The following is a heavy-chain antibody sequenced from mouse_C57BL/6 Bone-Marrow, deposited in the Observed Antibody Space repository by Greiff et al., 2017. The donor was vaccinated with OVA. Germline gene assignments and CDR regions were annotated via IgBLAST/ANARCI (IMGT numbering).Heavy chain of an antibody. CDR1: GYTFTDYN. J-gene: IGHJ4*01. CDR2: INPNNGGT. V-gene: IGHV1-18*01. D-gene: IGHD3-2*02. CDR3: ARSETAQATWNYAMDY. Sequence: VQLQQSGAELARPGASVKLSCKASGYTFTDYNMDWVKQSPGQSLEWIGDINPNNGGTIYNQKFKGKATLTVDKSSSTAYMELRSLTSEDTAVYYGARSETAQATWNYAMDYWGQGTSVTVSA.